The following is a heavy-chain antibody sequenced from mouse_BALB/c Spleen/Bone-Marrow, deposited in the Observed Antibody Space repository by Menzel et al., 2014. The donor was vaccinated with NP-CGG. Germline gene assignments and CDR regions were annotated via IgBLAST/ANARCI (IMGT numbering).Heavy chain of an antibody. CDR2: IHPSDSES. CDR3: ARQNYDGTDY. CDR1: GYSFTSYW. D-gene: IGHD2-4*01. J-gene: IGHJ2*01. V-gene: IGHV1-61*01. Sequence: QVQLKESGADLERPGASVKLSCKASGYSFTSYWMNWVKQRPGQGLEWIGMIHPSDSESRVNQKFKDKATLTVDKSSSTAYMQLSSPTSEDSAVYYCARQNYDGTDYWGQGTTLTVSS.